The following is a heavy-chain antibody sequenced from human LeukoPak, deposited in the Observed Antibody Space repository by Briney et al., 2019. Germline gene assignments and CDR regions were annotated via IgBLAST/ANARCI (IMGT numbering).Heavy chain of an antibody. V-gene: IGHV3-74*01. CDR2: INTDGSGT. D-gene: IGHD3-16*01. J-gene: IGHJ5*02. CDR3: ARAKPGGNWFDP. CDR1: GFAFRTYW. Sequence: GGSLRLSCAASGFAFRTYWMHWVRQAPGKGLLWVSRINTDGSGTIYADSVKGRFTISRDNANNTLYLQMNSLRAEDTALYYCARAKPGGNWFDPWGQGTLVTVSS.